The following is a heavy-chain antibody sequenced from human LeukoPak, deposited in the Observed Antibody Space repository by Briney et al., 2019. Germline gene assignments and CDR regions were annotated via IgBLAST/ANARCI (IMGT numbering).Heavy chain of an antibody. CDR3: ARGYDFWSGGYPSG. J-gene: IGHJ3*01. D-gene: IGHD3-3*01. Sequence: GGSLRLSCAASGFTLSSYSMSWVRQAPGKGLEWASSISGNSIYIYYADAVKGRFTISRDNTNNSLYLQMNSLSAEDTGVYFCARGYDFWSGGYPSGWGQGTMVTVSS. V-gene: IGHV3-21*04. CDR2: ISGNSIYI. CDR1: GFTLSSYS.